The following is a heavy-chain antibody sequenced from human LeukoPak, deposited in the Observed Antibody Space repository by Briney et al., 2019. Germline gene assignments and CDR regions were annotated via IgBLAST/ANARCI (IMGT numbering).Heavy chain of an antibody. Sequence: SETLSLTCTVSGGSISSYYWSWIRQPPGKGLEWIGYIYYSGSTNYNPSLKSRVTISVDTFKNQFSLKLSSVTAADTAVYYCARAYDFWFDPWGQGALVTVSS. CDR1: GGSISSYY. D-gene: IGHD1-1*01. J-gene: IGHJ5*02. CDR2: IYYSGST. CDR3: ARAYDFWFDP. V-gene: IGHV4-59*01.